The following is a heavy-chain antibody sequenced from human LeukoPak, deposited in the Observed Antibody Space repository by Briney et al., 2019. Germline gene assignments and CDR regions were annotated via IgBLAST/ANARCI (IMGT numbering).Heavy chain of an antibody. V-gene: IGHV3-23*01. CDR2: ISGSGGST. D-gene: IGHD6-13*01. Sequence: GGSLRLSCAASGFTFSSYAMSWVRQAPGKGLEWVSAISGSGGSTYYADSVKGRFTISRDNSKNTLYLQMNSLRAEDTAVYYCAKDREYSSSWFHPPSYGMDVWGQGTTVTVSS. J-gene: IGHJ6*02. CDR1: GFTFSSYA. CDR3: AKDREYSSSWFHPPSYGMDV.